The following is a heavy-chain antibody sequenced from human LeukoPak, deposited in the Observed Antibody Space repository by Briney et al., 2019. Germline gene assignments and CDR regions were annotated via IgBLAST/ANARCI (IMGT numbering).Heavy chain of an antibody. J-gene: IGHJ3*02. CDR1: GYTFTGYY. Sequence: ASVKVSCKASGYTFTGYYMHWVRQAPGQGLEWMGWINPNSGGTNYAQKFQGRVTMTRDTSISTAYMELSRLRSDDTAVYYCARHDSGSYLAFDIWGQGTMVTVSS. CDR3: ARHDSGSYLAFDI. CDR2: INPNSGGT. V-gene: IGHV1-2*02. D-gene: IGHD1-26*01.